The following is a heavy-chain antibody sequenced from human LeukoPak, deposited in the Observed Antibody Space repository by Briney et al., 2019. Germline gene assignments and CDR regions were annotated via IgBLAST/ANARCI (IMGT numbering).Heavy chain of an antibody. D-gene: IGHD2-21*01. J-gene: IGHJ3*02. CDR1: GGSISNYY. V-gene: IGHV4-4*07. Sequence: SETLSLTRTVSGGSISNYYWSWIRQPAGKGLEWIGRIYTSGSTNYNPSLKSRVTMSVDTSKNQFSLKLSSVTAADTAVYYCARNIPVSPKQAFDIWGQGTMVTVSS. CDR3: ARNIPVSPKQAFDI. CDR2: IYTSGST.